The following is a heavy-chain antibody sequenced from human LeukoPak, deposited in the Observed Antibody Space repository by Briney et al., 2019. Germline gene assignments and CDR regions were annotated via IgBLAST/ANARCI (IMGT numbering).Heavy chain of an antibody. J-gene: IGHJ3*02. V-gene: IGHV1-69*01. CDR1: GGTFSSYA. CDR2: IIPIFGTA. D-gene: IGHD2-2*01. CDR3: AIVCPSCPLDAFDI. Sequence: SVKVSCKASGGTFSSYAISWVRQAPGQGLEWMGGIIPIFGTANYAQKFQGRATITADESTITAYMELSSLRSEDTAVYYCAIVCPSCPLDAFDIWGQGTMVTVSS.